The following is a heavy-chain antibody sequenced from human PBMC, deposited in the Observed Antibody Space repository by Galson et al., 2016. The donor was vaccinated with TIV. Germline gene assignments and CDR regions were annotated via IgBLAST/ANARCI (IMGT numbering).Heavy chain of an antibody. CDR3: ATGGQGFGTFDY. CDR1: GGSISSSTNY. J-gene: IGHJ4*02. V-gene: IGHV4-39*01. CDR2: IYYSGST. D-gene: IGHD3-16*01. Sequence: ETLSLTCTVSGGSISSSTNYWGWIRQPPGKGLEWIGSIYYSGSTSYNPSLKSRVTISVDTSKNQFSLKLSSVTAADTAVYHCATGGQGFGTFDYWGQGTLITVSS.